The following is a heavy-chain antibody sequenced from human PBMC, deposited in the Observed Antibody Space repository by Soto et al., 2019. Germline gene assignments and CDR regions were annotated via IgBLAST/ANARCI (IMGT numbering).Heavy chain of an antibody. J-gene: IGHJ5*02. CDR1: GGSISSYY. D-gene: IGHD3-3*01. Sequence: SETLSLTCTVSGGSISSYYWSWIRQPPGKGLEWIGYIYYSGSTNYNPSLKSRVTISVDTSKNQFSLKLSSVTAADTAVYYCARARYDFWSGYYMEWFDPWGQGTLVTVSS. CDR2: IYYSGST. CDR3: ARARYDFWSGYYMEWFDP. V-gene: IGHV4-59*01.